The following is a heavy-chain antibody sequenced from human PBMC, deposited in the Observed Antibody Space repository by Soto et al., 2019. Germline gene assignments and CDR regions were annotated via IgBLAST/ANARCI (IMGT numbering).Heavy chain of an antibody. D-gene: IGHD1-26*01. CDR1: GFVFRDSP. CDR2: ISHNGRSK. V-gene: IGHV3-30*04. CDR3: ARESTIGHFDH. J-gene: IGHJ4*02. Sequence: PGGSLRLSCGGSGFVFRDSPINWVRQAPGKGLERVAVISHNGRSKKFADSVQGRFSTHRDNFKDTVFLQMDSLRLEDTAVYYCARESTIGHFDHLGQGTPVAVSS.